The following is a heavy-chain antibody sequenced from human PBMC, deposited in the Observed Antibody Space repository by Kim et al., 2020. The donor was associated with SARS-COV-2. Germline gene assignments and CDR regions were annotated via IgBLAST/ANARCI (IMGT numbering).Heavy chain of an antibody. CDR1: GFTFNSYA. CDR3: AKVTSGSSGWFEYFQR. Sequence: GGSLRLSCAASGFTFNSYAMSWVRQAPWKGLEWVSGIRQSGGNTEYADSVKGRFSISRDNSKNTLYLQMNRLRAEDTAVYYCAKVTSGSSGWFEYFQRWGQGTLVTVSS. CDR2: IRQSGGNT. J-gene: IGHJ1*01. V-gene: IGHV3-23*01. D-gene: IGHD6-19*01.